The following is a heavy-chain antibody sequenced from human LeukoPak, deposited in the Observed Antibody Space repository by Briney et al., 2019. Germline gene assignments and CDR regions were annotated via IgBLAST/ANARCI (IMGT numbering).Heavy chain of an antibody. J-gene: IGHJ1*01. CDR3: AKAHFSDCGGDCYSPEYFQH. Sequence: PGGSLRLSCAASGFTFSSYGMHWVRQAPGKGLEWVAVISYDGSNKYYADSVKGRFTISRDNSKNTLYLQMNSLRAEDTAVYYCAKAHFSDCGGDCYSPEYFQHWGQGTLVAVSS. CDR1: GFTFSSYG. CDR2: ISYDGSNK. V-gene: IGHV3-30*18. D-gene: IGHD2-21*02.